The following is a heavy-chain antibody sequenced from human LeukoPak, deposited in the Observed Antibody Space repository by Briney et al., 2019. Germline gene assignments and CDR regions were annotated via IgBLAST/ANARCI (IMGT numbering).Heavy chain of an antibody. Sequence: ASVKVSCTASGGTFSTYAISWMRQAPGQGLEWMGGIVPVYGTATYAQNFQGRVTITADESTTTVYMELSSLRSDDTAVYYCATDGRMFEYYCDSSDYFTFFDYWGQGTLVTVSS. CDR2: IVPVYGTA. J-gene: IGHJ4*02. CDR1: GGTFSTYA. CDR3: ATDGRMFEYYCDSSDYFTFFDY. D-gene: IGHD3-22*01. V-gene: IGHV1-69*13.